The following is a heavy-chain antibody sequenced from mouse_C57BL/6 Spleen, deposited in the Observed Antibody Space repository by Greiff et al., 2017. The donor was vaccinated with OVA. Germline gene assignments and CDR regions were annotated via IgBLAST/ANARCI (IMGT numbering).Heavy chain of an antibody. V-gene: IGHV6-3*01. D-gene: IGHD1-1*01. CDR1: GFTFSNYW. Sequence: EVMLVESGGGLVQPGGSMKLSCVASGFTFSNYWMNWVRQSPEKGLEWVAQIRLKSDNYATHYAESVKGRFTISRDDSKSSVYLQMNNLRAEDTGIDYCTPITTVVATHDSWGQGTTLTVSS. J-gene: IGHJ2*01. CDR3: TPITTVVATHDS. CDR2: IRLKSDNYAT.